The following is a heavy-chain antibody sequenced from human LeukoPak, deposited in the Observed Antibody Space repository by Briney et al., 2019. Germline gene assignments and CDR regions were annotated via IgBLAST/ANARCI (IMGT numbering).Heavy chain of an antibody. CDR2: IYYSGST. D-gene: IGHD6-19*01. CDR1: GGSISSYY. V-gene: IGHV4-39*01. CDR3: AGSYSSGPYG. Sequence: SETLSLTCTVSGGSISSYYWGWIRQPPGKGLEWIGSIYYSGSTYYNPSLKSRVTISVDTSKNQFSLKLSSVTAADTAVYYCAGSYSSGPYGWGQGTLVTVSS. J-gene: IGHJ4*02.